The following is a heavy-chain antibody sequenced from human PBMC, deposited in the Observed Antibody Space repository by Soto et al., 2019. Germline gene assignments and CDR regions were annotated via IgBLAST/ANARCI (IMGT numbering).Heavy chain of an antibody. D-gene: IGHD2-8*01. V-gene: IGHV5-10-1*01. J-gene: IGHJ3*02. CDR3: NTVYLQMNSLKAEDTAIYYCTHTRGWPPSAFDI. Sequence: GESLKISCKGSGYSFLNYWISWVRQMPGKGLEWMGRIDPSDSYTNYSPSFQGHVTISADKSISTAYDAPVKDRFIISRDDLRNTVYLQMNSLKAEDTAIYYCTHTRGWPPSAFDIWGPGTMVT. CDR2: IDPSDSYT. CDR1: GYSFLNYW.